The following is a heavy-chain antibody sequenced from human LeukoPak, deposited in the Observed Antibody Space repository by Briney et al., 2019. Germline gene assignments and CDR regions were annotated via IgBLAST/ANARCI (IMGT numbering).Heavy chain of an antibody. CDR2: ISYAGNNK. D-gene: IGHD1-7*01. CDR3: ATVVTGTTVGFWFDP. V-gene: IGHV3-30*14. Sequence: GRSLRLSCAASEFTFSSYAMHWVRQAPGKGLEWVAVISYAGNNKYYADSVKGRFTISRDNSKNTLYLQMNSLRAEDTAVYYCATVVTGTTVGFWFDPWGQGTLVTVSS. J-gene: IGHJ5*02. CDR1: EFTFSSYA.